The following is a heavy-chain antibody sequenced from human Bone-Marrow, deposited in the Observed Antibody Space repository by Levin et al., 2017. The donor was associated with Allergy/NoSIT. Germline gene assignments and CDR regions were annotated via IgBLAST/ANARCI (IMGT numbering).Heavy chain of an antibody. J-gene: IGHJ6*04. CDR2: INPNSGGT. D-gene: IGHD3-16*01. CDR3: ARVQVAESRDV. V-gene: IGHV1-2*06. CDR1: GYTFTAYF. Sequence: GASVKVSCKASGYTFTAYFIHWVRQAPGQGLEWMGRINPNSGGTNYAQKFQGRVTITRDTSINTAYMELSRLTSDDTAIYYCARVQVAESRDVWGKGTTVTVSS.